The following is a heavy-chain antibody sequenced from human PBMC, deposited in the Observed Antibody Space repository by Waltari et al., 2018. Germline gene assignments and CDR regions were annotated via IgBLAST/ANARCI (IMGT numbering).Heavy chain of an antibody. CDR1: GFTFNTYW. CDR2: INPHGTST. V-gene: IGHV3-74*02. D-gene: IGHD3-22*01. Sequence: EVQLVESGGDLVQPGGSLRLSCAGSGFTFNTYWMHWFRQVPGKGLVWVSRINPHGTSTNYADSVKGRFTISRDNAKNTLYLQMNSLRAEDTAVYYCARGHYDSSGYYLSYYYGLDVWGQGTTVTVSS. J-gene: IGHJ6*02. CDR3: ARGHYDSSGYYLSYYYGLDV.